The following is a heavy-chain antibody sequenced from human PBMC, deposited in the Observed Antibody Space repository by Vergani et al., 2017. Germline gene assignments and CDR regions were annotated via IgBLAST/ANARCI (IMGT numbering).Heavy chain of an antibody. CDR3: ARXPPFRRITIFGVAEANNWFDP. D-gene: IGHD3-3*01. Sequence: QVQLVESGGGVVQPGRSLRLSCAASGFTFSSYGMHWVRQAPGKGLEWVAVIWYDGSNKYYADSVKGRFTISRDNSKNTLYPQMNSLRAEDTAVYYCARXPPFRRITIFGVAEANNWFDPGGQGTLVTVSS. V-gene: IGHV3-33*01. CDR2: IWYDGSNK. J-gene: IGHJ5*02. CDR1: GFTFSSYG.